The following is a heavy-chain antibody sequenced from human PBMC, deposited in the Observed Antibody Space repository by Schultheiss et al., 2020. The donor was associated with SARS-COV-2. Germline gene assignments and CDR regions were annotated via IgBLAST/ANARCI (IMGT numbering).Heavy chain of an antibody. CDR3: AREGYTSGRCGNFDE. V-gene: IGHV3-30*03. J-gene: IGHJ4*02. Sequence: GGSLRLSCAASGFTFSSYWMHWVRQAPGKGLEWVAAMSFDGFSKYYVDSVKDRFIISRDSSKSTVDLQMDSLREEDTAIYYCAREGYTSGRCGNFDEWGPGTLVTVSS. CDR2: MSFDGFSK. CDR1: GFTFSSYW. D-gene: IGHD2-15*01.